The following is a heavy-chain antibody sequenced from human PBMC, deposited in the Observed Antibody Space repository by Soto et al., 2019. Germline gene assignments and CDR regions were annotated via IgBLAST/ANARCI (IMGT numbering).Heavy chain of an antibody. Sequence: QVQLQESGPGLVKPSQTLSLTCTVSGGSISSGGYYWSWIRQHPGKGLEWIGYIYYSGSTYYNPTLKSRFTISVDTSKNQFSLKLSSVTAADTAVYYCARLYCSGGSCYAGGNYFDYWGQGTLVTVSS. CDR2: IYYSGST. J-gene: IGHJ4*02. V-gene: IGHV4-31*03. CDR1: GGSISSGGYY. CDR3: ARLYCSGGSCYAGGNYFDY. D-gene: IGHD2-15*01.